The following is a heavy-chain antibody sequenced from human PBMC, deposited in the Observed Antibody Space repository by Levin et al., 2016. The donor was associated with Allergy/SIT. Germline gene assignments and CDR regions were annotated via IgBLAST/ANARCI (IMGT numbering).Heavy chain of an antibody. D-gene: IGHD1-7*01. CDR3: ASSASEGSVTGTTDSYPPYNWFDP. V-gene: IGHV4-4*02. Sequence: WIRQPPGKGLEWIGEIYHSGSTNYNPSLKSRVTISVDKSKNQFSLKLSSVTAADTAVYYCASSASEGSVTGTTDSYPPYNWFDPWGQGTLVTVSS. CDR2: IYHSGST. J-gene: IGHJ5*02.